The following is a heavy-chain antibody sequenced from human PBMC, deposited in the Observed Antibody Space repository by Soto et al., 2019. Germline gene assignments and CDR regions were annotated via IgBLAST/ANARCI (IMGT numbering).Heavy chain of an antibody. CDR2: IYYSGST. V-gene: IGHV4-31*03. CDR3: ARGVIH. D-gene: IGHD3-16*02. Sequence: SETLCLTCTVSCGSISSVGYYWSWIRQHPGKGLEWIGYIYYSGSTSYNPSLKSRLTISVDTSKNQFSLKLSSVTAADTAVYYCARGVIHWGQGTLVTVSS. CDR1: CGSISSVGYY. J-gene: IGHJ4*02.